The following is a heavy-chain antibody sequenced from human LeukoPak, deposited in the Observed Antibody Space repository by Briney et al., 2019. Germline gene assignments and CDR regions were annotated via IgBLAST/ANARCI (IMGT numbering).Heavy chain of an antibody. D-gene: IGHD1-26*01. CDR1: GITLSDFW. V-gene: IGHV3-15*01. J-gene: IGHJ4*02. Sequence: GGSLRLSCAASGITLSDFWFSWVRQAPGKGLEWVARIKAKIHGETIDYAAPVRGRFIISRDDSKNTLYLQMNSLKTEDTAVYYCTTRGGSFSIFDYWGQGTLVTVSS. CDR3: TTRGGSFSIFDY. CDR2: IKAKIHGETI.